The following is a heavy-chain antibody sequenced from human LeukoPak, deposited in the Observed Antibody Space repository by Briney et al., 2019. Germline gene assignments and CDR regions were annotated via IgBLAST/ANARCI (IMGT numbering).Heavy chain of an antibody. D-gene: IGHD3-10*01. CDR1: GFTFSSYV. V-gene: IGHV3-74*03. CDR2: INSDGSST. CDR3: ARASNLGEWLAYYFDY. J-gene: IGHJ4*02. Sequence: RGSPRLSCAAPGFTFSSYVMYWVRHAPRKGLVWVSRINSDGSSTTYADSVKGRFTISRDNAKNSLYLQMNSLRAEDTAVYYCARASNLGEWLAYYFDYWGQGTLVTVSS.